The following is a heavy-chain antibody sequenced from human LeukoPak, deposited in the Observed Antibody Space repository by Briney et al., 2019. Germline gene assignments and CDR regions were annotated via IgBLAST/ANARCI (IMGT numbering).Heavy chain of an antibody. J-gene: IGHJ5*02. D-gene: IGHD3-10*01. CDR2: VSAYNGNT. Sequence: GASVKVSCKASGYTFTSYGISGVRQAPGQGLEWNGWVSAYNGNTNYAQRLQGRVTMTTDTSTSTAYMELRSLRSDDTAVYYCARVLTMVRGAFNWFDPWGQGTLVTVSS. CDR3: ARVLTMVRGAFNWFDP. V-gene: IGHV1-18*01. CDR1: GYTFTSYG.